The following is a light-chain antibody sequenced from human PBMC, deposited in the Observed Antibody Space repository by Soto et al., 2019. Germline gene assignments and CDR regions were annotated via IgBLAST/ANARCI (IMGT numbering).Light chain of an antibody. CDR3: QQYQTYAT. CDR2: DAS. J-gene: IGKJ5*01. Sequence: DIQITQSPSTLSASVGDRATITCRASQTIRSLLAWYQQKPGKAPKALIYDASRLGSGVPSRFSGSGSGTEFTLTISSLQPDDFATYYCQQYQTYATFGQGTRLEIK. CDR1: QTIRSL. V-gene: IGKV1-5*01.